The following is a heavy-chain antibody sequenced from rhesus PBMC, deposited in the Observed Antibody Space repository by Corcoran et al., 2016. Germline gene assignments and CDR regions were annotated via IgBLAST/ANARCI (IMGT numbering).Heavy chain of an antibody. D-gene: IGHD6-13*01. Sequence: QVQLQESGPGLVKPSETLSLTCAVSGGSVSSSNWWSWIRQPPGKGLEWIGYIIGSSCSTYYNPSLKIRVTISTNTSQNQFSLRLSSVTAADSAWYYCARSYSSWSGLYFEFWGQGALVTVSS. CDR2: IIGSSCST. J-gene: IGHJ1*01. CDR3: ARSYSSWSGLYFEF. CDR1: GGSVSSSNW. V-gene: IGHV4-65*01.